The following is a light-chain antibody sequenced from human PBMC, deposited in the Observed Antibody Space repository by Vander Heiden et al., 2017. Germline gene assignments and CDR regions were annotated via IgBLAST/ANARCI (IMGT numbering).Light chain of an antibody. CDR3: QQHGTSFT. Sequence: EIVLTQSPGTLSLSPGERATLSCRASQSVPNNYLAWYQQKPAQAPRLLIYSASRRAAGIPDRFSGRGSGTDVTLTISRLEHEDFAVYSCQQHGTSFTFGQGTRMEIK. J-gene: IGKJ5*01. V-gene: IGKV3-20*01. CDR2: SAS. CDR1: QSVPNNY.